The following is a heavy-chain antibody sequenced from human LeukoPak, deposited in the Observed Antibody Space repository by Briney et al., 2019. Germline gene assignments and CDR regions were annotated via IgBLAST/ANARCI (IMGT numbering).Heavy chain of an antibody. V-gene: IGHV1-69*04. CDR3: ASEPEYCSSTSCYSWFDP. Sequence: ASVKVSCKASGGTFSSYAISWVRQAPGQGLEWMGRIIPIFGIANYAQKFQGRVTITADKSTCTAYMELSSLRSEDTAVYYCASEPEYCSSTSCYSWFDPWGQGTLVTVSS. CDR1: GGTFSSYA. J-gene: IGHJ5*02. D-gene: IGHD2-2*02. CDR2: IIPIFGIA.